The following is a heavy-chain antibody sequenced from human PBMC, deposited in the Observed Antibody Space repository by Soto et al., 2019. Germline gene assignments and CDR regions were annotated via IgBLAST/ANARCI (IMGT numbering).Heavy chain of an antibody. V-gene: IGHV4-30-4*01. CDR1: GGSISSRGYH. J-gene: IGHJ4*02. CDR2: IYYSGST. Sequence: QVQLQESGPGLVKPSQTLSLTCTVSGGSISSRGYHWSWIRQPPGKGLEWIGCIYYSGSTYYNPSLKSRGTMSLDTSKNKISVKLSSVTAADTAVYYCARDSSSWTTGLLDYWGQGTLVTVSS. D-gene: IGHD6-13*01. CDR3: ARDSSSWTTGLLDY.